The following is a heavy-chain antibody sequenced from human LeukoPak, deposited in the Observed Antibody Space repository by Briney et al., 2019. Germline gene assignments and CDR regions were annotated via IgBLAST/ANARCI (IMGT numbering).Heavy chain of an antibody. V-gene: IGHV4-4*07. CDR3: AREDGGYYVDY. CDR1: GGSIGPYY. J-gene: IGHJ4*02. CDR2: IYTSGTA. Sequence: SETLSLTCIVSGGSIGPYYWSWIRQAAGKGPEWIGRIYTSGTADYNPALKGRVTISVDRSKNQFSLKLSSVTAADTAVYYCAREDGGYYVDYWGQGTLVTVSS. D-gene: IGHD3-10*01.